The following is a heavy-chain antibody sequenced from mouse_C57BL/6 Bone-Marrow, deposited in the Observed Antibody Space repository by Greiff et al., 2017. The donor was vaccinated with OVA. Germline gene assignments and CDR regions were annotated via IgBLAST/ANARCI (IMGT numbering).Heavy chain of an antibody. J-gene: IGHJ3*01. CDR1: GFNIKDDY. CDR2: IDPENGDT. D-gene: IGHD1-3*01. Sequence: VQLQQSGAELVRPGASVKLSCTASGFNIKDDYMHWVKQRPEQGLEWIGWIDPENGDTEYASKFQGKATITADTSSNTAYLQLSSLTSEDTAVYYCTTLSGLFAYWGQGTLVTVSA. CDR3: TTLSGLFAY. V-gene: IGHV14-4*01.